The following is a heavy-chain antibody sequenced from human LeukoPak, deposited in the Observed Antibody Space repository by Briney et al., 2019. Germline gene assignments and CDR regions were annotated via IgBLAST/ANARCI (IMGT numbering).Heavy chain of an antibody. J-gene: IGHJ4*02. CDR1: GGSISSGDYY. Sequence: SETLSLTCTVSGGSISSGDYYWSWIRQPPGKGPEWIGYIYYSGSTYYNPSLKSRVTISVDTSKNQFSLKLSSVTAADTAVYYCASNYYDSSGYIDYWGQGTLVTVSS. V-gene: IGHV4-30-4*01. CDR2: IYYSGST. CDR3: ASNYYDSSGYIDY. D-gene: IGHD3-22*01.